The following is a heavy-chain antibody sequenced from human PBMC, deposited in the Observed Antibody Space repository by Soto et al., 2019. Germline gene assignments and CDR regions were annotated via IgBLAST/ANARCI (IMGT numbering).Heavy chain of an antibody. CDR2: ISSSSSTI. V-gene: IGHV3-48*02. Sequence: PGGSLRLSCATSGFTLSAHAMNWVRQAPGKGLEWVSYISSSSSTIYYADSVKGRFTISRDNAKNSLYLQMNSLRDEDTAVYYCARRLGSGYNPPYYYGMDVRGQGTTVTVSS. D-gene: IGHD3-3*01. J-gene: IGHJ6*02. CDR1: GFTLSAHA. CDR3: ARRLGSGYNPPYYYGMDV.